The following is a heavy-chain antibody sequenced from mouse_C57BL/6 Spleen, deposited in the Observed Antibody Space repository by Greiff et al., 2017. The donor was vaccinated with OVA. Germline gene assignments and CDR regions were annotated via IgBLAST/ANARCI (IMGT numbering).Heavy chain of an antibody. CDR1: GYTFTSYW. D-gene: IGHD1-1*01. CDR2: IHPNSGST. Sequence: QVQLQQPGAELVKPGASVKLSCKASGYTFTSYWMHWVKQRPGQGLEWIGMIHPNSGSTNYNEKFKSKATLTVDKSSSTAYMQLSSLTSEDSAVYYCARSGIIRAMDYWGQGTSVTVSS. CDR3: ARSGIIRAMDY. J-gene: IGHJ4*01. V-gene: IGHV1-64*01.